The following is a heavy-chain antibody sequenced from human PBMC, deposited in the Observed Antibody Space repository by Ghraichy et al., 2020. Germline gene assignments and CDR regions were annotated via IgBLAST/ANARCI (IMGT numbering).Heavy chain of an antibody. J-gene: IGHJ4*02. CDR2: IYPSGNN. CDR3: VGTAEDTQSDY. V-gene: IGHV4-4*09. D-gene: IGHD2-15*01. CDR1: GGSIKRYY. Sequence: SETLSLTCTVSGGSIKRYYWAWIRQPPGKGLEWIGYIYPSGNNNYNPSLKSRVTITVDTSKNQFSLKLSSVTAADTAVYYCVGTAEDTQSDYWGQGTLVTVSA.